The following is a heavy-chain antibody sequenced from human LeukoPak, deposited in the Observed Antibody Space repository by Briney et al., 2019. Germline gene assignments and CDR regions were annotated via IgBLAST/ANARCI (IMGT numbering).Heavy chain of an antibody. V-gene: IGHV4-39*01. CDR1: GGSISSSGYY. Sequence: SETLSLTCTVSGGSISSSGYYWGCTRQPPGKWLEWIGIIYYSGSTYYNPSLKSRVTISVDTSKNQFSLKLSSVTAADTAVYYCARQNPAASGQALDYWGKGTLVTVSA. CDR2: IYYSGST. CDR3: ARQNPAASGQALDY. D-gene: IGHD6-13*01. J-gene: IGHJ4*02.